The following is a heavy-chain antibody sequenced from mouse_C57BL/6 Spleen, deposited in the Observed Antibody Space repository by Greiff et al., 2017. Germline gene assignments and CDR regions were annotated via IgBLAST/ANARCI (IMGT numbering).Heavy chain of an antibody. CDR2: IHPNSGST. J-gene: IGHJ2*01. CDR1: GYTFTSYW. D-gene: IGHD4-1*01. V-gene: IGHV1-64*01. CDR3: ARSWTGTDYFDS. Sequence: VQLQQPGAELVKPGASVKLSCKASGYTFTSYWMHWVKQRPGQGLEWIGMIHPNSGSTNYNEKFKSKATLTVDKSSSTAYMQLSSLTSEDSAVXYCARSWTGTDYFDSWGQGTTLTVSS.